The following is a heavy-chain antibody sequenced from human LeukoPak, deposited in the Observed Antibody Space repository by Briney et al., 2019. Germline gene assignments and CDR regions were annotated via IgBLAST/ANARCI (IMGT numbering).Heavy chain of an antibody. CDR1: GFTFSSYT. CDR3: AYLGLSSDWNDVPGPQIDY. Sequence: SGGSLRLSCAASGFTFSSYTMNWVRQPPGKGLEWVSNIGTSSTTIYYADSAKGRFTISRDDSKNTLYLQMNSLRAEDTALYYCAYLGLSSDWNDVPGPQIDYWGQGTLVTVSS. D-gene: IGHD1-1*01. J-gene: IGHJ4*02. CDR2: IGTSSTTI. V-gene: IGHV3-48*01.